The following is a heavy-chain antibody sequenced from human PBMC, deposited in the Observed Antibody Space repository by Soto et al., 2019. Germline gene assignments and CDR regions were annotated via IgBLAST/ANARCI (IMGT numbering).Heavy chain of an antibody. D-gene: IGHD4-17*01. J-gene: IGHJ5*02. CDR1: GFTLSSYA. CDR2: FSGTGGYT. Sequence: GGSLRLSCAASGFTLSSYAMSWVRQAPGKGLEWVSTFSGTGGYTYYADSVKGRFTISRDDSKNTLFLHMNSLRAADTAVYYCARGQRALITYGPFDPWGQGTLVTVSS. CDR3: ARGQRALITYGPFDP. V-gene: IGHV3-23*01.